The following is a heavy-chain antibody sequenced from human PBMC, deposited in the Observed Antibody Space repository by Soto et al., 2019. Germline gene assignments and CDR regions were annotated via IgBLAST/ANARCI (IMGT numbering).Heavy chain of an antibody. CDR3: AKDLGLLWFGELLY. V-gene: IGHV3-23*01. CDR1: GFTFSSYA. CDR2: ISGSGGST. J-gene: IGHJ4*02. D-gene: IGHD3-10*01. Sequence: GGSLRLSCAASGFTFSSYAMSWVRQAPVKGLEWVSAISGSGGSTYYADSVKGRFTISRDNSKNTLYLQMNSLRAEDTAVYYCAKDLGLLWFGELLYWGQGTLVTVSS.